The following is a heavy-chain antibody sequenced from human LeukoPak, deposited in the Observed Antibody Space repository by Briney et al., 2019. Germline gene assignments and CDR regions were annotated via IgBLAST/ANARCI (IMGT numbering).Heavy chain of an antibody. J-gene: IGHJ4*02. D-gene: IGHD1-26*01. V-gene: IGHV3-23*01. CDR2: ISSSGGDA. CDR1: GFTFSSCA. Sequence: PGGSLRLSCAASGFTFSSCAMTWVRQAPGKGLDWVSAISSSGGDAYYADSVKGRFTISRDNSKNTLSLQMNSLRPEDTAVYYCATVLSGTYGTKVDYWGQGTLVTVSS. CDR3: ATVLSGTYGTKVDY.